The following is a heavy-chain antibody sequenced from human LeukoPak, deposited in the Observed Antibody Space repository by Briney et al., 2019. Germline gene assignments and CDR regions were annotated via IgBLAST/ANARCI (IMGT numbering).Heavy chain of an antibody. J-gene: IGHJ4*02. D-gene: IGHD2-2*01. CDR2: INHSGST. CDR3: AAIYCSSTSCPIAAARIFDY. Sequence: SETLSLTCAVYGGSFSGYYWSWIRQPPGKGLEWIGEINHSGSTNYNPSLKSRVTISVDTSKNQFSLTLSSVTAADTAVYYCAAIYCSSTSCPIAAARIFDYWGQGTLVTVSS. V-gene: IGHV4-34*01. CDR1: GGSFSGYY.